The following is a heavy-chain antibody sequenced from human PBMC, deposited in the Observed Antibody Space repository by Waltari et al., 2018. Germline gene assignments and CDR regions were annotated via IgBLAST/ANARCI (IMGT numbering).Heavy chain of an antibody. D-gene: IGHD6-19*01. CDR3: ARNGYSSGWYWFDP. V-gene: IGHV4-4*07. Sequence: QVQLQESGPGLVKPSETLSLTCTVSCASLSSHYWSWIRQPAGKGQEWIGRIDISGRTNYNPPLKSRVNMSGDTSKNQFSLKLSSVTAADTAVYYCARNGYSSGWYWFDPWGQGTVVTVSS. J-gene: IGHJ5*02. CDR2: IDISGRT. CDR1: CASLSSHY.